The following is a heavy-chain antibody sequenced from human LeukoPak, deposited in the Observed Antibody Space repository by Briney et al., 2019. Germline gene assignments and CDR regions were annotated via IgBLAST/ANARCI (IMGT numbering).Heavy chain of an antibody. J-gene: IGHJ4*02. CDR1: GFTFSSYW. CDR2: INSDGSST. CDR3: ARYRGGYCGGDCAYWLGYFDY. Sequence: GGSLRLSCAASGFTFSSYWMHWVRRAPGKGLVWVSRINSDGSSTRYADSVKGRFTISRDNSKNTLYFQMNSLRAEDTAVYYCARYRGGYCGGDCAYWLGYFDYWGQGTLVTVSS. D-gene: IGHD2-21*02. V-gene: IGHV3-74*01.